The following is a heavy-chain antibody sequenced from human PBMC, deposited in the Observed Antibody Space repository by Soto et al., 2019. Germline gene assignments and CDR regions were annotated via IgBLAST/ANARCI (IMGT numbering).Heavy chain of an antibody. V-gene: IGHV3-53*01. CDR2: MYTGGTA. D-gene: IGHD2-2*01. CDR3: AASNCREFENTCIMDV. CDR1: GFSVRTNY. Sequence: GGSLRLSCAASGFSVRTNYMSWVRQSPERGLEWVLIMYTGGTAYYADSVKGRFTISRDYSQNTLYLHMNALRVEDTAVYFCAASNCREFENTCIMDVWGLGTPVTVSS. J-gene: IGHJ6*02.